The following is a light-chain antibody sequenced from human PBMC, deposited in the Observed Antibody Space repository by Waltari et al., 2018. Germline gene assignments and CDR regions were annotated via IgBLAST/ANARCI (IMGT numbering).Light chain of an antibody. V-gene: IGKV1-NL1*01. Sequence: IQITQSTSSLSASVGDRVTITCRASQGISNSLAWYQQKLGKAPKLLLYATSRLESGVPSRFSGSGSGTDYTLTINSLQPEDLATYYCHQYYTTPYTFGQGTKLEIK. CDR2: ATS. CDR3: HQYYTTPYT. CDR1: QGISNS. J-gene: IGKJ2*01.